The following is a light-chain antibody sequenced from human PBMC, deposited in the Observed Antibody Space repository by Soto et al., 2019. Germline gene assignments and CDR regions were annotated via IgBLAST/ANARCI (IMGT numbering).Light chain of an antibody. CDR2: DAS. V-gene: IGKV3-20*01. CDR3: QQYGSSPWT. J-gene: IGKJ1*01. Sequence: EIVLTQSPGTLSLSPGERATLSCRASQSVSSSYLAWYQQKPGQAPRLLIYDASSRATGIPDRFSGSGSGTDFTHTISRLEPEDFAVYYCQQYGSSPWTFGQGTKVESK. CDR1: QSVSSSY.